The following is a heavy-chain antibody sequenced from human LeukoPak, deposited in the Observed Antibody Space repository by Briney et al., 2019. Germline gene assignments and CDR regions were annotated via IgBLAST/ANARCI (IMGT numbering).Heavy chain of an antibody. V-gene: IGHV3-30-3*01. CDR1: GFTFSSYA. CDR2: ISYDGSNK. Sequence: GGSLRLSCAASGFTFSSYAMHWVRQAPGKGLEWVAVISYDGSNKYYADSVKGRFTISRDNSKNTLYLQMNSLRAEDTAVYYCARDVGSTSTNWFDSWGQGTLVTVSS. D-gene: IGHD2-2*01. J-gene: IGHJ5*01. CDR3: ARDVGSTSTNWFDS.